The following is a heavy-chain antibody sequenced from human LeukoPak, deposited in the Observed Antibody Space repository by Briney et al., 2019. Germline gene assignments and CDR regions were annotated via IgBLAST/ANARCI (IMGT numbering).Heavy chain of an antibody. CDR3: AKDLVGATGGD. Sequence: GGSLRLSCAASGFTFSSYAMSWVRQAPGKGLEWVSAISGSGGSTYYADSVKGRFTISRDNSKNTPYLQMNSLRAEDTAVYYCAKDLVGATGGDWGQGTLVTVSS. V-gene: IGHV3-23*01. CDR1: GFTFSSYA. D-gene: IGHD1-26*01. CDR2: ISGSGGST. J-gene: IGHJ4*02.